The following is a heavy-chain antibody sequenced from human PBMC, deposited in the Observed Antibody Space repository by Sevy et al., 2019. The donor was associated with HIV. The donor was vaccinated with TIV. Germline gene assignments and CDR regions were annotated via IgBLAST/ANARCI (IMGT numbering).Heavy chain of an antibody. CDR1: GFTFSGYY. CDR2: FRNKANSYIT. D-gene: IGHD6-13*01. Sequence: GGSLRLSCAASGFTFSGYYMDWVRQAPGEGLEWVGRFRNKANSYITESAASVKGRFSISRDDSNNSLFLQMNSLKTEETAVYYCVREGAAAGDFDWWGQGTLVTVSS. J-gene: IGHJ4*02. CDR3: VREGAAAGDFDW. V-gene: IGHV3-72*01.